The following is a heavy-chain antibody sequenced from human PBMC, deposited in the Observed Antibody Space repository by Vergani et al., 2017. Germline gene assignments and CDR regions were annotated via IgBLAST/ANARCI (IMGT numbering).Heavy chain of an antibody. V-gene: IGHV1-18*01. J-gene: IGHJ6*02. CDR1: RYPFSRYG. CDR2: ISAYSGET. CDR3: SRGGCYSSRNDCKFYGLGV. Sequence: QAQLVQSGAEVKKPGASVRVSCKASRYPFSRYGISWVRQAPGQGLEWMGWISAYSGETRYARSLQGRVTMTTDASTNPAYMSLRSLRSDDTAIYYCSRGGCYSSRNDCKFYGLGVWGQGTTVTVTS. D-gene: IGHD2/OR15-2a*01.